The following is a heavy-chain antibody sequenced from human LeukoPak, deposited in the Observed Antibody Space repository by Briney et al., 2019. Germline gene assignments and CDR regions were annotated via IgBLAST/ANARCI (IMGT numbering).Heavy chain of an antibody. Sequence: GGSLRLSCAASGFTFSSYAMHWVRQAPGKGLEWVAVISYVGSNKYYADSVKGRFTISRDNSKNTLYLQMNSLRAEDTAVYYCARDWGAVGAFDIWGQGTMVTVSS. J-gene: IGHJ3*02. CDR3: ARDWGAVGAFDI. CDR2: ISYVGSNK. CDR1: GFTFSSYA. D-gene: IGHD3-16*01. V-gene: IGHV3-30-3*01.